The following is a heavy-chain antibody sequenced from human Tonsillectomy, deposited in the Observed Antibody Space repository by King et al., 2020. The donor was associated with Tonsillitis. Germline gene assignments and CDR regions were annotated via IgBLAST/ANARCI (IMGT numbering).Heavy chain of an antibody. Sequence: VQLQQGGAGLLKPSETLSLTCDVYGGSLSGHYWSWIRQPPGKGLEWIGEINHSGSTNYNPSLKSRVIISVDTSKNQLSLKLSSVTAADTAVYYCAREIAGAALDDWGQGTLV. D-gene: IGHD6-19*01. V-gene: IGHV4-34*01. CDR3: AREIAGAALDD. CDR2: INHSGST. CDR1: GGSLSGHY. J-gene: IGHJ4*02.